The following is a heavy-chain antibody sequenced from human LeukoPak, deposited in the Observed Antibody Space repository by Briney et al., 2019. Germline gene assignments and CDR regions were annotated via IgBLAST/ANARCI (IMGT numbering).Heavy chain of an antibody. V-gene: IGHV4-30-4*08. J-gene: IGHJ4*02. CDR2: IYYSGST. CDR1: GGSISSGGYY. CDR3: AGEIIVDY. Sequence: SQSLSLTCTVSGGSISSGGYYWRWIRQPPGKGLEWIGYIYYSGSTYYNPSLKSRVTISVDTSKNQFSLKLSSVTAADTAVYYCAGEIIVDYWGQGTLVTVSS.